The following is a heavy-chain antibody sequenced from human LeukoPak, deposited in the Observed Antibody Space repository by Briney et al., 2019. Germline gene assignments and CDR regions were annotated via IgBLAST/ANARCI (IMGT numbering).Heavy chain of an antibody. Sequence: ASVKVSCKASGYTFTGYYMHWVRQAPGQGLEWMGWINPNSGGTNYAQKFQGRVTMTRDTSISTAYMELSRPGSDDTAVYYCARAPYSSSWYFAYWGQGTLVTVSS. CDR2: INPNSGGT. D-gene: IGHD6-13*01. CDR1: GYTFTGYY. V-gene: IGHV1-2*02. CDR3: ARAPYSSSWYFAY. J-gene: IGHJ4*02.